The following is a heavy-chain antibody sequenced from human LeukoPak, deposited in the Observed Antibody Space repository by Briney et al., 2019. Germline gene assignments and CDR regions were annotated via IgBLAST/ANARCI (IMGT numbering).Heavy chain of an antibody. CDR2: ISSSSSYI. V-gene: IGHV3-21*01. J-gene: IGHJ4*02. D-gene: IGHD5-18*01. Sequence: GGSLRLSCAASGFTFSSYAMHWVRQAPGKGLEWVSSISSSSSYIYYADSVKGRFTISRDNTKNSLYLQMNSLRAEDTAVYYCARDRRTAMVPYYFDYWGQGTLVTVSS. CDR1: GFTFSSYA. CDR3: ARDRRTAMVPYYFDY.